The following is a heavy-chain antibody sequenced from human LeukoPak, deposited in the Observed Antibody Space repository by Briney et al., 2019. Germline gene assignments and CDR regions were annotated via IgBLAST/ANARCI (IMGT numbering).Heavy chain of an antibody. J-gene: IGHJ5*02. V-gene: IGHV1-46*01. CDR3: ARDNSVRDEARWFNP. Sequence: ASVKVSCKAFGYTFTSNYMHWVRQAPGQGPEWMGVISPSGGSTTYAQKFQGRVTLTRDMSTSTDYLELSSLRSEDTAVYYCARDNSVRDEARWFNPWAREPWSPSPQ. CDR2: ISPSGGST. CDR1: GYTFTSNY. D-gene: IGHD5-24*01.